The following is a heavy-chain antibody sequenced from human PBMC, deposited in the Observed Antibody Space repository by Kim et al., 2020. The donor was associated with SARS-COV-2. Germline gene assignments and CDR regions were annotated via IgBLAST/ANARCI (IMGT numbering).Heavy chain of an antibody. CDR2: IYYSGST. V-gene: IGHV4-39*01. D-gene: IGHD3-16*01. Sequence: SETLSLTCTVSGGSISSSSYYWGWIRQPPGKGLEWIGSIYYSGSTYYNPSLKSRVTISVDTSKNQFSLKLSSVTAADTAVYYCARRGEMHQDWGQGTMVTVSS. CDR1: GGSISSSSYY. J-gene: IGHJ3*01. CDR3: ARRGEMHQD.